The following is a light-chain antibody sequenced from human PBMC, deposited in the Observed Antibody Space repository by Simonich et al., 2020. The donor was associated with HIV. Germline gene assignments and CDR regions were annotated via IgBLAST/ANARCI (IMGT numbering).Light chain of an antibody. CDR2: AAS. J-gene: IGKJ4*01. V-gene: IGKV1-27*01. Sequence: DIQMTQSPYSLSASVGDRVTITCRASPGISNYLAWYQQKPGKVPKLLIYAASTLQSGVPSRFSGSGSGTDFTLTISGLQPEDVATYYCQKYNSVPLTFGGGTKVEIK. CDR1: PGISNY. CDR3: QKYNSVPLT.